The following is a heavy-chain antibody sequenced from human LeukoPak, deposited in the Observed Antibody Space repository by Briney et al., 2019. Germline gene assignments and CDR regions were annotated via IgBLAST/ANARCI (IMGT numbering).Heavy chain of an antibody. CDR1: GYTFTSYG. CDR3: AREVSHVDTAMEPNYYYYGMDV. D-gene: IGHD5-18*01. CDR2: ISAYNGNT. Sequence: GASVKVSCKASGYTFTSYGISWVRQAPGQGLEWMGWISAYNGNTNYAQKLQGRVTMTTDTSTSTAYMELRSLRSDDTAVYYCAREVSHVDTAMEPNYYYYGMDVWGQGTTVTVSS. J-gene: IGHJ6*02. V-gene: IGHV1-18*01.